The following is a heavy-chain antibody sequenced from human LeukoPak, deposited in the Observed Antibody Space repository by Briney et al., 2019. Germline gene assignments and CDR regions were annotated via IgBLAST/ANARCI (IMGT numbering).Heavy chain of an antibody. CDR3: ATSTAARYDAFDI. D-gene: IGHD6-6*01. V-gene: IGHV1-8*01. J-gene: IGHJ3*02. CDR1: GYSFTNYD. Sequence: ASVKVSCKASGYSFTNYDINWVRQATGQGLEWMGWMNPNSGNTGFAQKFQGRITITRNTSRSTAYMELSSLRSEDTAVYYCATSTAARYDAFDIWDQGTLVTVSS. CDR2: MNPNSGNT.